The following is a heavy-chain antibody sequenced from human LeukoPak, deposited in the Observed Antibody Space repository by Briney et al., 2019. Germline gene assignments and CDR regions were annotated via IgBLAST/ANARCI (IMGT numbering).Heavy chain of an antibody. J-gene: IGHJ4*02. CDR3: AREGPGSSGWFFDY. CDR2: INPNSGGT. CDR1: GYTFTGYY. D-gene: IGHD6-19*01. V-gene: IGHV1-2*02. Sequence: ASAKVSCKASGYTFTGYYMHWVRQAPGQGLEWMGWINPNSGGTNYAQKFQGRVTMTRDTSISTAYMELSRLRSDDTAVYYCAREGPGSSGWFFDYWGQGTLVSVSS.